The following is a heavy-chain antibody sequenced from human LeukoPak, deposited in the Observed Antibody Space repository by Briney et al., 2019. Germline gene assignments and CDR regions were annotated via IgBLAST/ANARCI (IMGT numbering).Heavy chain of an antibody. J-gene: IGHJ6*03. CDR2: IYHSGST. Sequence: KPSETLSLTCAVSGYSISSGYYWGWIRRPPGKGLEWIGSIYHSGSTYYNPSLKSRVTISVDTSKNQFSLKLSSVTAADTAVYYCARVNTIFGVVIIPYYYYYMDVWGKGTTVTVSS. D-gene: IGHD3-3*01. CDR1: GYSISSGYY. V-gene: IGHV4-38-2*01. CDR3: ARVNTIFGVVIIPYYYYYMDV.